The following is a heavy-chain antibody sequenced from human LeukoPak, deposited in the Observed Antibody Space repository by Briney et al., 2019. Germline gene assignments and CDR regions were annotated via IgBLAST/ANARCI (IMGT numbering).Heavy chain of an antibody. Sequence: GGSLRLSCAASGFTFRSYAMSWVRQAPGKGLEWVSAISGSGRNTYYADSVKGRFTISRDDSKNTLYLQMNSLRVEDTAVYYCATRAFDIWGQGTMVTVSS. CDR1: GFTFRSYA. J-gene: IGHJ3*02. V-gene: IGHV3-23*01. CDR2: ISGSGRNT. CDR3: ATRAFDI.